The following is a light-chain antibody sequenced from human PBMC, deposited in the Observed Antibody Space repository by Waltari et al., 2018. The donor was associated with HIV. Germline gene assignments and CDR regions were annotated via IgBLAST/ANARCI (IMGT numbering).Light chain of an antibody. CDR1: GSDVGGYNY. CDR2: DVS. Sequence: QSALTQPASVSGAPGPSITIPCTGTGSDVGGYNYVSWYQQHPGKAPKLMIYDVSNRPSGVSNRFSGSKSGNTASLTISGLQAEDEADYYCSSYTSSSTLEVFGGGTKLTVL. J-gene: IGLJ3*02. CDR3: SSYTSSSTLEV. V-gene: IGLV2-14*03.